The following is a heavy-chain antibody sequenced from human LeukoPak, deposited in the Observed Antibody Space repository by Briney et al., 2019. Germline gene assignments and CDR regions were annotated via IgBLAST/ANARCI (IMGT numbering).Heavy chain of an antibody. CDR2: ISAYNGNT. D-gene: IGHD3-10*01. Sequence: GASVKVSCKASGYTFTSYGISWVRQAPGQGLEWMGWISAYNGNTNYAQNLQGRVTMTTDTSTSTAYMELRSLRSDDTAVYYCARVPMVRGVYYFDYWGQGTLVTVSS. J-gene: IGHJ4*02. CDR3: ARVPMVRGVYYFDY. V-gene: IGHV1-18*01. CDR1: GYTFTSYG.